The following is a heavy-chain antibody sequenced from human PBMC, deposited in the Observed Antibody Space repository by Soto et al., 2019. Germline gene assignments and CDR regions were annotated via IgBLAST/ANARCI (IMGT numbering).Heavy chain of an antibody. CDR3: ASTYRDNTAPFHDYYYGMDV. CDR2: IDPSDSYT. D-gene: IGHD5-18*01. CDR1: GYSFTSYW. Sequence: PGESLKISCKGSGYSFTSYWISWVRQMPGKGLEWMGRIDPSDSYTNYSPSFQGHVTISADKSISTAHLQWSSLKASDTAMYYCASTYRDNTAPFHDYYYGMDVWGQGTTVTVSS. V-gene: IGHV5-10-1*01. J-gene: IGHJ6*02.